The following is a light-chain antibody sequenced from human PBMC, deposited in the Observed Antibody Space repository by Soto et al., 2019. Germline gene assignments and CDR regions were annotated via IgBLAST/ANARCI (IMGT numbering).Light chain of an antibody. J-gene: IGLJ2*01. Sequence: QSVLTQPPSVSGAPGQRVTISCTGSSCNIGAGYDVHWYQQLPETAPKLLIYGNSNRLSGFPDRFSGSKSGTSASLAITRLQAEDEADYYCQSYDSSLSVLFGGGTKLTVL. V-gene: IGLV1-40*01. CDR3: QSYDSSLSVL. CDR2: GNS. CDR1: SCNIGAGYD.